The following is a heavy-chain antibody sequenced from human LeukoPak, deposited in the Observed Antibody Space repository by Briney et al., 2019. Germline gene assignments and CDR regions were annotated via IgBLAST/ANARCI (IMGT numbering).Heavy chain of an antibody. J-gene: IGHJ4*02. V-gene: IGHV4-30-4*07. CDR1: GGSISSGGYS. Sequence: SETLSLTCAVSGGSISSGGYSWSWIRQPPGKGLEWIGYIYYSGSTYYNPSLKSRVTISVDTSKNQFSLKLSSVTAADTAVYYCAREYSWYYFDYWGQGTLVTVSS. CDR2: IYYSGST. D-gene: IGHD2-15*01. CDR3: AREYSWYYFDY.